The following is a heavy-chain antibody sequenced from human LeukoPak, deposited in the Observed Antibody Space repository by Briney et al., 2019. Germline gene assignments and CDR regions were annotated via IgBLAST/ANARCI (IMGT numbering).Heavy chain of an antibody. CDR3: APDRGATVTTFAH. CDR2: ISASGGSR. Sequence: QSGGSLRLSCAASGFTFSLYVMSWVRQAPGRGLEWVSGISASGGSRYYADSVKGRLTISRDNSRNTVFLQVNSLRGDDTAVYYCAPDRGATVTTFAHWGLGTLVTVSS. J-gene: IGHJ4*02. D-gene: IGHD4-17*01. CDR1: GFTFSLYV. V-gene: IGHV3-23*01.